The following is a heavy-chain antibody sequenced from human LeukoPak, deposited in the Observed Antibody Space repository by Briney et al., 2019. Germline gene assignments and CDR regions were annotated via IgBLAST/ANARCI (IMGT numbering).Heavy chain of an antibody. V-gene: IGHV4-38-2*01. D-gene: IGHD4-17*01. CDR1: GYSISSGYY. CDR3: ARHLPQHDYGEPHYYYYYMDV. CDR2: IYHSGST. Sequence: SETLSLTCAVSGYSISSGYYWGWIRQPPGNGLEWIGSIYHSGSTYYNPSLKSRVTISVDTSKNQFSLKLSSVTAAVTAVYYCARHLPQHDYGEPHYYYYYMDVWGKGTTVTVSS. J-gene: IGHJ6*03.